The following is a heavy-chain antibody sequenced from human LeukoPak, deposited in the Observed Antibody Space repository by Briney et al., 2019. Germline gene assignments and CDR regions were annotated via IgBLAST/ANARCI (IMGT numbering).Heavy chain of an antibody. CDR3: AREFTSADYFDY. J-gene: IGHJ4*02. CDR1: GDSVSSNSAA. CDR2: TYYRSKWYN. V-gene: IGHV6-1*01. Sequence: SQTLSFTCAISGDSVSSNSAAWHWIRQSPSGGLEWLGTTYYRSKWYNDYAVSVKSRITNNSDTSKNQFSLHLNPVTPEDTAVYYCAREFTSADYFDYWGQGTLVTVSS.